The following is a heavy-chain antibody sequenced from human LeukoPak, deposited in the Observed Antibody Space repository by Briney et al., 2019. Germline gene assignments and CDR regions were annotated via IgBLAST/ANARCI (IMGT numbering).Heavy chain of an antibody. CDR1: GFTFSSYA. Sequence: PGGSLRLSCAASGFTFSSYAMHWVRQAPGEGLEWVAVISYDGSNKYYADSVKGRFTISRDNSKNTLYLQMNSLRAEDTAVYYCARVPGYDSSGYFDYWGQGTLVTVSS. CDR3: ARVPGYDSSGYFDY. J-gene: IGHJ4*02. V-gene: IGHV3-30-3*01. D-gene: IGHD3-22*01. CDR2: ISYDGSNK.